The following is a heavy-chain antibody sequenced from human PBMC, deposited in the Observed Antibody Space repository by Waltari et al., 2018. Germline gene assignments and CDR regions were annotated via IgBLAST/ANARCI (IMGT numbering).Heavy chain of an antibody. D-gene: IGHD2-8*01. V-gene: IGHV1-8*01. Sequence: QVQLVQSGAEVKKPGDLVKVSCRASGYHFTSHDINWVRQATGPGLEWMGWMNPNTGNTGNAQKFQGRVTMTRNTPTTPADMGVGSLGPKETAVYDGARLMAVYVDYGMDVGGQVTTVTVAS. CDR2: MNPNTGNT. J-gene: IGHJ6*02. CDR1: GYHFTSHD. CDR3: ARLMAVYVDYGMDV.